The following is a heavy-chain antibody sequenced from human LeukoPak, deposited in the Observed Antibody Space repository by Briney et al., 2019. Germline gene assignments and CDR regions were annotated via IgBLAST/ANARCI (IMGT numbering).Heavy chain of an antibody. CDR3: ARDGWFGERGDY. J-gene: IGHJ4*02. CDR1: GFTFSSYG. CDR2: IRYDGSNK. V-gene: IGHV3-30*02. D-gene: IGHD3-10*01. Sequence: QPGGSLRLSCAASGFTFSSYGMHWVRQAPGKGLEWVAFIRYDGSNKYYADSVKGRFTISRDNSKNTLYLQMNSLRADDTAVYYCARDGWFGERGDYWGQGTLVTVSS.